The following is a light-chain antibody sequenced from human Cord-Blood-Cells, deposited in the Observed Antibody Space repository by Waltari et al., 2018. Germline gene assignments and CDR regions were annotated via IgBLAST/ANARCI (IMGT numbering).Light chain of an antibody. J-gene: IGKJ2*01. V-gene: IGKV4-1*01. Sequence: DIVMTQSPDSLPVSLGERATINCQSSQSVLYSSNYKDYLAWYQQKPGQPPKLLIYGASTQESGVPARFSGSGSVTDFTLTISSLQAEDVAVYYCQQYDSTPYTFGQGTKLEIK. CDR1: QSVLYSSNYKDY. CDR2: GAS. CDR3: QQYDSTPYT.